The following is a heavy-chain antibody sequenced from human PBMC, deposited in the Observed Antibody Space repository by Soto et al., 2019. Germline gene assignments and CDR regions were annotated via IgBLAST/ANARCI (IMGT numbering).Heavy chain of an antibody. D-gene: IGHD6-19*01. Sequence: GESLKISCKGSGYSFTSYWIGWVRQMPGKGLEWMGIIYPGDSDTRYSPSFQGQVTISADKSISTAYLQWSSLKASDTAMYYCARHRRGYSSGWYEPNGFDPWGQGTLVTVSS. CDR2: IYPGDSDT. V-gene: IGHV5-51*01. CDR1: GYSFTSYW. J-gene: IGHJ5*02. CDR3: ARHRRGYSSGWYEPNGFDP.